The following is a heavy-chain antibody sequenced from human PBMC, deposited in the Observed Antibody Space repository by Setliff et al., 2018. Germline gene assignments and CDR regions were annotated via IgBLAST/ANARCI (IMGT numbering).Heavy chain of an antibody. Sequence: SETLSLTCDVYDGAFSTYYWTRIRQPPGKGLEWIGEMHQSGRTKFNPSLKSRVTMSVDPSKNHFSLKVTSVTVADTAVYYCAREGPESDSSGYMDVWGQGTTVTVSS. CDR2: MHQSGRT. CDR3: AREGPESDSSGYMDV. J-gene: IGHJ6*03. V-gene: IGHV4-34*01. CDR1: DGAFSTYY. D-gene: IGHD4-4*01.